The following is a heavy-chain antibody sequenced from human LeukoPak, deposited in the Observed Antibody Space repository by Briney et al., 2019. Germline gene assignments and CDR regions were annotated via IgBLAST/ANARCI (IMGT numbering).Heavy chain of an antibody. J-gene: IGHJ3*02. Sequence: SGGSLRLSCAASGLTFSSYWMNWVRQAPGKGLVWVSRSNTDGSSTFYADSVKGRFTISRDNAKNTLYLQMNSLRAEDTALYYCAKDMEYDTGDAFDIWGQGTMVTVSS. CDR1: GLTFSSYW. CDR3: AKDMEYDTGDAFDI. D-gene: IGHD2-8*01. CDR2: SNTDGSST. V-gene: IGHV3-74*01.